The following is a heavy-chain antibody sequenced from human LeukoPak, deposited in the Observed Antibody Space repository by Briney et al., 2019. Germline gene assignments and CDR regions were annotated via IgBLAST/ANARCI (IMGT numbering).Heavy chain of an antibody. D-gene: IGHD6-19*01. CDR2: ISSSSSTI. V-gene: IGHV3-48*01. CDR3: ARDGASSGWWSDPLMDY. CDR1: GFTFSSYS. J-gene: IGHJ4*01. Sequence: GGSLRLSCAASGFTFSSYSMTWVRQAPGKGLEWVSYISSSSSTIYYADSVKGRFTISRDNAKNSLYLQMNSLRAEDTAVYYCARDGASSGWWSDPLMDYWGHGTLVTVSS.